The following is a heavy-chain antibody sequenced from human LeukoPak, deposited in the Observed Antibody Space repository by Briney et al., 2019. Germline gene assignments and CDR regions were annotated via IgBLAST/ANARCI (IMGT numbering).Heavy chain of an antibody. J-gene: IGHJ4*02. CDR1: GFTFSSYS. CDR2: ISSSSSYI. V-gene: IGHV3-21*01. Sequence: GGSLRLSCAASGFTFSSYSMNWVRQAPGKGLEWVSSISSSSSYIYYADSVKGRFTISRDNAKNSLYLQVNSLRAEDTAVYYCARDIAAAGLDYWGQGTLVTVSS. CDR3: ARDIAAAGLDY. D-gene: IGHD6-13*01.